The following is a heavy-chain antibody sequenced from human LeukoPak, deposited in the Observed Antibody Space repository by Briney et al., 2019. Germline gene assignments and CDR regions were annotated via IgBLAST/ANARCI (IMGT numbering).Heavy chain of an antibody. D-gene: IGHD2-2*02. Sequence: PSETLSLTCAVYGGSFSGYYCSWIRQPPGRGLEWIGEINHSGSTNYNPSLKSRVTISVDTSKNQFSLKLSSVTAADTAVYYCARAKKGVVPAAIYYYYYMDVWGKGTTVTVSS. J-gene: IGHJ6*03. CDR3: ARAKKGVVPAAIYYYYYMDV. V-gene: IGHV4-34*01. CDR2: INHSGST. CDR1: GGSFSGYY.